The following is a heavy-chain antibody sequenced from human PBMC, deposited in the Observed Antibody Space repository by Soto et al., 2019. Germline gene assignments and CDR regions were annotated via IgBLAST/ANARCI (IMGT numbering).Heavy chain of an antibody. CDR1: GFTFSSYS. Sequence: GVLRLSCAASGFTFSSYSMNWVRQAPGKGLEWVSSISSNGGVIFYADSMKGRFTISRDNAKNSLYLQLSSLRAEDTALYYCARLGMGATALDTFDLWGQGTMVTVSS. V-gene: IGHV3-21*01. D-gene: IGHD1-1*01. CDR3: ARLGMGATALDTFDL. J-gene: IGHJ3*01. CDR2: ISSNGGVI.